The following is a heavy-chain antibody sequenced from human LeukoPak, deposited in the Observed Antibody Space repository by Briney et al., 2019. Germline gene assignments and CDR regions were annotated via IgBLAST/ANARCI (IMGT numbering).Heavy chain of an antibody. J-gene: IGHJ4*02. CDR2: ITSSSSYI. CDR3: ARDRGGGSGSYYRDY. Sequence: GGSLRLSCAASGFTFSSYNMNWVRQAPGKGLEWVSSITSSSSYIYYADSVKGRFTISRDNAKNSLYLQMNSLRAEDTALYYCARDRGGGSGSYYRDYWGQGTLVTVSS. D-gene: IGHD3-10*01. V-gene: IGHV3-21*04. CDR1: GFTFSSYN.